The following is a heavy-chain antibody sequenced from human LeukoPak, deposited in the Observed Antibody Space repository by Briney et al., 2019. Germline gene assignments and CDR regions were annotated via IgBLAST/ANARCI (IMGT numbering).Heavy chain of an antibody. CDR1: GFTVSSNF. J-gene: IGHJ4*02. Sequence: GGSLRLSCAASGFTVSSNFMSWVRQAPGKGLEWVSVIYSGGSTYYADSVKGRFTISRDNSKNTLYLQVNSLRAEDTAVYYCAVSSSWYLDYWGQGTLVTVSS. CDR2: IYSGGST. CDR3: AVSSSWYLDY. V-gene: IGHV3-66*01. D-gene: IGHD6-13*01.